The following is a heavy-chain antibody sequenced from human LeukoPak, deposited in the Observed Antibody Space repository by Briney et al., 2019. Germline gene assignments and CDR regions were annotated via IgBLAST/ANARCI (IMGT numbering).Heavy chain of an antibody. CDR2: ISADGGVK. D-gene: IGHD6-19*01. Sequence: GGSLRLSCEASGITFSSHGMDWVRQAPGKGLEWVAVISADGGVKHYADSVKGRFTISRDNSKNTLYLQMNSLSVEDTAIYYCAREATWGQWYFDHWGQGTPVTVSS. CDR3: AREATWGQWYFDH. V-gene: IGHV3-30*03. CDR1: GITFSSHG. J-gene: IGHJ4*02.